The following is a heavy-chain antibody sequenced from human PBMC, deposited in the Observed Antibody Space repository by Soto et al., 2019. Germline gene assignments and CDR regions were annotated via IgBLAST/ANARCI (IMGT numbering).Heavy chain of an antibody. CDR2: ISSSSTI. J-gene: IGHJ3*02. V-gene: IGHV3-48*02. CDR1: GFTFSSYS. CDR3: ARGGLGAFDI. D-gene: IGHD3-16*01. Sequence: EVQLVESGGGLVQPGGSLRLSCAASGFTFSSYSMNWVRQAPGKGLEWVSYISSSSTIYYADSVKGRFTISRDNAKNSLYLQMNSLRDEDTAVYYCARGGLGAFDIWGQGTMVTVSS.